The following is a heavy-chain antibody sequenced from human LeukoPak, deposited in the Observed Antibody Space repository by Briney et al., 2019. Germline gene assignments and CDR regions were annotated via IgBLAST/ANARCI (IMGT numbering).Heavy chain of an antibody. J-gene: IGHJ4*02. CDR2: IYYSGST. CDR1: GGSISSYF. Sequence: PSETLSLTCTVSGGSISSYFCSWIRQPPGKGLEWIGYIYYSGSTNYNPSLKSGVTISVDTSKNQFSLKLSSVTAADTAVYYCARGKRGYSYGYVDYWGQGTLVTVSS. D-gene: IGHD5-18*01. V-gene: IGHV4-59*01. CDR3: ARGKRGYSYGYVDY.